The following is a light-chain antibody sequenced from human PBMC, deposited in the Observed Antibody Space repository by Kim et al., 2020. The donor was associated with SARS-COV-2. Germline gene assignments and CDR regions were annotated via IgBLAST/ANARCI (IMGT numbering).Light chain of an antibody. CDR3: SSYTSSSVV. CDR2: DVS. V-gene: IGLV2-14*03. CDR1: SSDVGSDNY. Sequence: PGQSITIACTGTSSDVGSDNYVSWYQQNPGKAPILMIYDVSNRPSGVSKRFSGSKSGNTASLTISGLQAEDEADYYCSSYTSSSVVFGGGTQLTVL. J-gene: IGLJ2*01.